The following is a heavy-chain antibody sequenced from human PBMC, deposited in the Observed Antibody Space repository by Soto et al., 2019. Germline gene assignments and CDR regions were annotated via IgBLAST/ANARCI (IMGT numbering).Heavy chain of an antibody. CDR2: INPSGGIT. Sequence: QMQLVQSGAEVKRPGASVRVSCKSSGYTFTSFYIHWVRQAPGQGLEWMGIINPSGGITNFEQRFQGRVTLTRDTSTNTNYMELSSLKSDDTAVYYCASSPAFSSSWYGIPPDPSHGMDVWGQGTTVTVS. D-gene: IGHD6-13*01. V-gene: IGHV1-46*01. J-gene: IGHJ6*02. CDR3: ASSPAFSSSWYGIPPDPSHGMDV. CDR1: GYTFTSFY.